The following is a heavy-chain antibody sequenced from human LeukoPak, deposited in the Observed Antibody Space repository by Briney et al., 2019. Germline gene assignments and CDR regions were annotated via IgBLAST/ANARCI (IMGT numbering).Heavy chain of an antibody. Sequence: PGGSLRLSCAASGLTFSNYGMHWVRQAPGKGLEWVAFIRYDGSNEYYADSVKGRFTISRDNSKNTLYLQMNSLRAEDTAVYYCGGKTGVDYWGQGTLVTVSS. V-gene: IGHV3-30*02. J-gene: IGHJ4*02. CDR1: GLTFSNYG. CDR2: IRYDGSNE. CDR3: GGKTGVDY.